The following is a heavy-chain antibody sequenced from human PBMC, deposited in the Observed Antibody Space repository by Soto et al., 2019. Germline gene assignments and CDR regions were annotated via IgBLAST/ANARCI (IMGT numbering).Heavy chain of an antibody. CDR2: IYYSGST. CDR1: DGSIRSYY. Sequence: SETLSLTSTVSDGSIRSYYWSWIRQPPGKGLEWIGYIYYSGSTNYNPSLKSRVTISINTSKNQFSLQLNSVTPEDTAVYYCAREGGNRYYYYGMDVWGQGTTVT. J-gene: IGHJ6*02. V-gene: IGHV4-59*12. D-gene: IGHD1-26*01. CDR3: AREGGNRYYYYGMDV.